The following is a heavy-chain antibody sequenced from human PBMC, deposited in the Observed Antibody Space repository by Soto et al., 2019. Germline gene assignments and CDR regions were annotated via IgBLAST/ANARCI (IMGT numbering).Heavy chain of an antibody. Sequence: ASVKVSCKASGYTFTSYDINWVRQATGQGLERMGWMNPNSGNTGYAQKFQGRVTMTRNTSISTAYMELSSLRSEDTAVYYCARGPPGYSSGWYDYYYMDVWGKGTTVTVSS. CDR1: GYTFTSYD. V-gene: IGHV1-8*01. CDR3: ARGPPGYSSGWYDYYYMDV. J-gene: IGHJ6*03. D-gene: IGHD6-19*01. CDR2: MNPNSGNT.